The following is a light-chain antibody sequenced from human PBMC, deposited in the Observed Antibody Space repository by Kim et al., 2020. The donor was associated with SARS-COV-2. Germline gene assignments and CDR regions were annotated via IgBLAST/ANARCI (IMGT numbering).Light chain of an antibody. Sequence: EIVMTQSPATLSLSPGESATLSCRASQSICNSYLSWYQQKPGQTPRLLIYGASTRASGVPARFSGSGSGTDFTLAISSLQPEDFAVYCWQHDYWFVTFGGGTKVDIK. J-gene: IGKJ4*01. CDR3: QHDYWFVT. CDR2: GAS. CDR1: QSICNSY. V-gene: IGKV3D-7*01.